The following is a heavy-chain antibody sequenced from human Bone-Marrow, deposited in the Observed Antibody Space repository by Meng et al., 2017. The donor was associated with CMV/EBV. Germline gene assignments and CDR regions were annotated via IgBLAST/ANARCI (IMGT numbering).Heavy chain of an antibody. CDR2: IRYDGSNK. CDR1: GFTFSSYG. D-gene: IGHD2-2*01. CDR3: ARIVPAAYSDMRPPPDY. J-gene: IGHJ4*02. V-gene: IGHV3-30*02. Sequence: GGSLRLSCAASGFTFSSYGMHWVRQAPGKGLEWVAFIRYDGSNKYYADSVKGRFTISRDNSKNTLYLQMNSLRAEDTAVYYCARIVPAAYSDMRPPPDYWGQGTLVTVSS.